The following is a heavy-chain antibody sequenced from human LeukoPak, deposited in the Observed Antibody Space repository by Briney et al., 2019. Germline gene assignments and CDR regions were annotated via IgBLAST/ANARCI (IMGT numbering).Heavy chain of an antibody. V-gene: IGHV3-33*01. J-gene: IGHJ4*02. CDR1: GFTFSSCG. CDR2: IWYDGTNK. CDR3: ARGRDGYNWIDY. Sequence: GGSRRLSCAASGFTFSSCGMPWVRQAPGKGLGGVAVIWYDGTNKYYADSVKGRFTISRDNSKNTLYLQMNSLRAEDTAVYYCARGRDGYNWIDYWGQGTLVTVSS. D-gene: IGHD5-24*01.